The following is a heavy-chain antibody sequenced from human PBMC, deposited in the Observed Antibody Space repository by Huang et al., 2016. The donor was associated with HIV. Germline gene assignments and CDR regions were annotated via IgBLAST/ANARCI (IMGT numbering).Heavy chain of an antibody. CDR1: GFTFSSYW. CDR2: NNSDGSSS. CDR3: VRDPRIQSWLNYFDY. J-gene: IGHJ4*02. V-gene: IGHV3-74*01. Sequence: EVQLVESGGGLVQPGGSLRLSCAASGFTFSSYWMHWVRQAPGKGLVWGSRNNSDGSSSGYADSVKGRFTISRDNAKNTLYLQMNSLRAEDTAVYYCVRDPRIQSWLNYFDYWGQGTLVSVSS. D-gene: IGHD3-22*01.